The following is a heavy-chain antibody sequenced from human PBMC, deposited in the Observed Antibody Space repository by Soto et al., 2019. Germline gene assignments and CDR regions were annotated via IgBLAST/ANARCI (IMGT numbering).Heavy chain of an antibody. CDR3: LRDLPSSDY. D-gene: IGHD6-6*01. V-gene: IGHV3-74*01. J-gene: IGHJ4*02. Sequence: GGSLRLSCAASGFTFSSYWMHWVRQAPGKGLVWVSRINEDGSFRNYADSVKGRFTISRDNAKNTMYLQMDTLRADDTAVYYCLRDLPSSDYWGQGTLVTVSS. CDR1: GFTFSSYW. CDR2: INEDGSFR.